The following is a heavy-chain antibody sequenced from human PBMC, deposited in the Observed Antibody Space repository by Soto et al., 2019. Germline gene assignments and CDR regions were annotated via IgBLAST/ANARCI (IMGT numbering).Heavy chain of an antibody. CDR3: ARDRDWAFDY. D-gene: IGHD3-9*01. V-gene: IGHV3-48*04. J-gene: IGHJ4*02. Sequence: SGGSLRLSCVGSGFTFSSYSMVWVRQAPGKGLEWVSYIFVSSSPIYYADSVKGRFTVSRDNAQNSLFLLMNSLRAEDTAVYYCARDRDWAFDYWGRGTLVTVSS. CDR1: GFTFSSYS. CDR2: IFVSSSPI.